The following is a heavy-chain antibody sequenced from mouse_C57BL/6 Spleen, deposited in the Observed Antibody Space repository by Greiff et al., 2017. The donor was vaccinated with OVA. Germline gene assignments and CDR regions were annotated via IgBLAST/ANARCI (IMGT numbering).Heavy chain of an antibody. CDR2: IHPNSGST. Sequence: QVQLQQPGAELVKPGASVKLSCKASGYTFTSYWMHWVKQRPGQGLEWIGMIHPNSGSTNYNEKFKSKATLTVDKSSSTAYMQLSSLTSEDSAVYYCARSRTTGVEGFDVWGTGTTVTVSS. CDR1: GYTFTSYW. J-gene: IGHJ1*03. V-gene: IGHV1-64*01. D-gene: IGHD1-1*01. CDR3: ARSRTTGVEGFDV.